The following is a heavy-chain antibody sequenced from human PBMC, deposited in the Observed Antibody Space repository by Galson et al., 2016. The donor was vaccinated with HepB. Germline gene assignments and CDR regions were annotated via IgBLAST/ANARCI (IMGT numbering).Heavy chain of an antibody. J-gene: IGHJ6*04. CDR3: ARGKFDCSGGTCHYYGMDV. Sequence: SLRLSCAASGFTVSSNYMSWVRQAPGKGLEWVSVIYSGDSTHYADSVRGRFTISRENSKNSLYLQMNSLTAGDTAVYYCARGKFDCSGGTCHYYGMDVWGKGTTVTVSS. CDR2: IYSGDST. D-gene: IGHD2-15*01. CDR1: GFTVSSNY. V-gene: IGHV3-66*01.